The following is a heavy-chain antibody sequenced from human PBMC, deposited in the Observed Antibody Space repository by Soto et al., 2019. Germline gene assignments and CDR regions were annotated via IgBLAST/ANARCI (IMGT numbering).Heavy chain of an antibody. CDR1: GFTFSTYA. J-gene: IGHJ6*02. CDR2: LSASGATT. Sequence: EVQLLESGGGLVQPGGSLRLSCAASGFTFSTYAMTWVRQAPGKGLKWVSALSASGATTYHADSVKGRFTISRDNSENTRYLQMSSLRAEETAVYFCAKGSSGGQYYFDAMTAGAQGPSSTVSS. CDR3: AKGSSGGQYYFDAMTA. D-gene: IGHD3-22*01. V-gene: IGHV3-23*01.